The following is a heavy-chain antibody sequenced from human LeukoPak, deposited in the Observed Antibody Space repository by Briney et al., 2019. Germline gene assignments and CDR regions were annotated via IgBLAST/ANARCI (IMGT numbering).Heavy chain of an antibody. CDR1: GFTFSSYA. V-gene: IGHV3-23*01. CDR3: AKVPHAGIAAAASFDY. D-gene: IGHD6-13*01. Sequence: GGSLRLSCAASGFTFSSYAMSWVRQAPGKGLEWVSAISGSGGSTYYADSVKGRFTISRDNSKNTLYLQMNSLRAEDTAVYYCAKVPHAGIAAAASFDYWGQGTLVTVSS. CDR2: ISGSGGST. J-gene: IGHJ4*02.